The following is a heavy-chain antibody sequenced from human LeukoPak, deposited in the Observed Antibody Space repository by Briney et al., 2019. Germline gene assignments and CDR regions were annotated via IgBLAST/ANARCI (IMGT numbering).Heavy chain of an antibody. J-gene: IGHJ4*02. V-gene: IGHV1-69*01. CDR2: IIPIFGTA. CDR1: GGTFSSYA. CDR3: ARDLGLELLRY. D-gene: IGHD1-7*01. Sequence: GASVKVSCKASGGTFSSYAISWVRQAPGQGLEWMGGIIPIFGTANYAQKFQGRVTITADESTSTAYMELSSLRSEDTAAYYCARDLGLELLRYWGQGTLVTVSS.